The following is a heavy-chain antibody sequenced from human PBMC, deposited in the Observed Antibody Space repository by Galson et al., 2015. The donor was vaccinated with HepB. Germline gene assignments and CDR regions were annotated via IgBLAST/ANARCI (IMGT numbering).Heavy chain of an antibody. CDR3: ARGLAVAGTSLYYYYYGMDV. D-gene: IGHD6-19*01. Sequence: SLRLSCAASGFTVSSNYMSWVRQAPGKGLEWVSVIYSGGSTYYADSVKGRFTISGDNSKNTLYLQMNSLRAEDTAVYYCARGLAVAGTSLYYYYYGMDVRGQGTTVTVSS. CDR2: IYSGGST. CDR1: GFTVSSNY. V-gene: IGHV3-53*01. J-gene: IGHJ6*02.